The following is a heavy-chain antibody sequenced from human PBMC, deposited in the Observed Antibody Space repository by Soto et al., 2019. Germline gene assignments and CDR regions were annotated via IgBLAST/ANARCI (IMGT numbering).Heavy chain of an antibody. CDR2: ISGDGGST. D-gene: IGHD3-22*01. CDR1: GFTFINYA. J-gene: IGHJ4*02. CDR3: AKFICWRVSPDSLFYS. V-gene: IGHV3-23*01. Sequence: GSLRLSCEVSGFTFINYAMTWVRQPPGKGLEWVSGISGDGGSTYYADSVKGRFTISRDNPKNKMFLEMKTLRVEDTAVYYCAKFICWRVSPDSLFYSCALGTLVPVSS.